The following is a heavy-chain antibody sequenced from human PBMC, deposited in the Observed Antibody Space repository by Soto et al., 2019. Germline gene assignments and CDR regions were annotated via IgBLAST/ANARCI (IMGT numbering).Heavy chain of an antibody. CDR2: TYYRSQWYN. CDR3: ARGWTWNFAEVDY. D-gene: IGHD1-7*01. Sequence: SQTLSLTCALSGDSVSSKSAAWNWIRQSPSRGLEWLGRTYYRSQWYNHHAVSVKRRITINPDTSKNQFSLQLNSMTPDDTAVSYCARGWTWNFAEVDYGGQGTLVTVSS. CDR1: GDSVSSKSAA. J-gene: IGHJ4*02. V-gene: IGHV6-1*01.